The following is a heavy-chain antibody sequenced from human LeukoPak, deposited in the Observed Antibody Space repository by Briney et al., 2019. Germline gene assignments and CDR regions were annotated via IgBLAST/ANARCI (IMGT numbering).Heavy chain of an antibody. CDR2: IKQDGSEK. CDR3: ARDYGDYVFDP. V-gene: IGHV3-7*03. CDR1: GFTFSSYW. D-gene: IGHD4-17*01. Sequence: GGSLRLSCAASGFTFSSYWMSWVRQAPGKGLEWVANIKQDGSEKYYVDSVKGRFTISRGNAKNSLYLQMNSLRAEDTAVYYCARDYGDYVFDPWGQGTLVTVSS. J-gene: IGHJ5*02.